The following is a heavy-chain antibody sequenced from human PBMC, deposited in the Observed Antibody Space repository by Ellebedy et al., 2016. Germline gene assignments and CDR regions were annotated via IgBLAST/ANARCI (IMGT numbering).Heavy chain of an antibody. CDR2: VYSNGGT. Sequence: SETLSLTXTVSGGSIRSYYWSWIRQSPGKGLEWIGHVYSNGGTNYNASLKSRLTFSADMSKNQLSLKLSAVTSADTAVYYCARNSGSYYGYYFNYWGQGILVTVSA. CDR1: GGSIRSYY. D-gene: IGHD1-26*01. J-gene: IGHJ4*02. CDR3: ARNSGSYYGYYFNY. V-gene: IGHV4-59*01.